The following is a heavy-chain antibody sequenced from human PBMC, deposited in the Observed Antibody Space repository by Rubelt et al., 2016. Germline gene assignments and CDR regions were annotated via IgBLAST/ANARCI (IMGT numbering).Heavy chain of an antibody. CDR2: IIGPNNV. J-gene: IGHJ4*02. V-gene: IGHV3-48*03. D-gene: IGHD4-11*01. CDR1: GFTFSRYE. Sequence: EVQLVESGGGLVQPGGSLRVSCVDSGFTFSRYEMTWVRQAPGQGLQWVSHIIGPNNVFYTDSVKGRFTISRYNAKHSLCLQMDSLRAEDTAIYYCARMTTKLIDFWDQGTLVTVSS. CDR3: ARMTTKLIDF.